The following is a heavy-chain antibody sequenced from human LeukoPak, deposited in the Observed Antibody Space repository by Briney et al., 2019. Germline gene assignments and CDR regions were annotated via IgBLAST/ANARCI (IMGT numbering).Heavy chain of an antibody. V-gene: IGHV1-69*06. CDR3: ARNGAYDILTGYYNPNWFDP. J-gene: IGHJ5*02. Sequence: SVKVSCKASGGTFSSYAISWVRQAPGQGLEWMGGIIPIFGTANYAQKFQGRVTITADKSTSTAYMELSSLRSEDTAVYYCARNGAYDILTGYYNPNWFDPWGQGTLVTVSS. D-gene: IGHD3-9*01. CDR2: IIPIFGTA. CDR1: GGTFSSYA.